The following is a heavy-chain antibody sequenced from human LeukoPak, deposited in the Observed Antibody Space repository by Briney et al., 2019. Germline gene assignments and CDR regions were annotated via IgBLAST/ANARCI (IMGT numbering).Heavy chain of an antibody. J-gene: IGHJ4*02. CDR3: AKSPNVLRFLEWLLYLDY. D-gene: IGHD3-3*01. CDR2: ISGSGGST. Sequence: AGGSLRLSCAASGFTFSSYAMSWVRQAPGKGLEWVSAISGSGGSTYYADSVKGRFTISRDNSKNTLYLQMNSLRAEDTAVYYCAKSPNVLRFLEWLLYLDYWGQGTLVTVSS. V-gene: IGHV3-23*01. CDR1: GFTFSSYA.